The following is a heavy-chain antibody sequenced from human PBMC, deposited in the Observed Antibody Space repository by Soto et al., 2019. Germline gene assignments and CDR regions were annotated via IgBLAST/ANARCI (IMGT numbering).Heavy chain of an antibody. V-gene: IGHV1-18*01. D-gene: IGHD3-22*01. CDR1: GYTFTSYG. CDR3: ARDVRTYYYDSSGYLDY. J-gene: IGHJ4*02. CDR2: ISAYNGNT. Sequence: ASVKVSCKASGYTFTSYGISWVRQAPGQGLEWMGWISAYNGNTNYAQKLQGRVTMTTDTSTSTAYMELRSLRSDDTAVYYCARDVRTYYYDSSGYLDYWGQGTLVTVSS.